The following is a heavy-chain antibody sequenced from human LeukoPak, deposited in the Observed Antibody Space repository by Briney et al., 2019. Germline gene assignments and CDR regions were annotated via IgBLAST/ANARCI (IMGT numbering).Heavy chain of an antibody. CDR1: GGSISSYY. J-gene: IGHJ5*02. Sequence: SETLSLTCTVSGGSISSYYWSWIRQPPGKGLECIGYIYYSGSTNYNPSLKSRVTISVDTSKNQFSLKLSSVTTADTAVYYCARAVAGSNWFDPWGQGTLVTVSS. CDR2: IYYSGST. V-gene: IGHV4-59*01. CDR3: ARAVAGSNWFDP. D-gene: IGHD6-19*01.